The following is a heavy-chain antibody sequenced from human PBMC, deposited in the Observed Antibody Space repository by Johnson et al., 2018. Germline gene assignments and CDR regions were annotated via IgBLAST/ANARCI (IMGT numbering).Heavy chain of an antibody. V-gene: IGHV5-51*01. CDR2: IYPGDSDS. D-gene: IGHD3-16*01. CDR1: GYSFPSYW. J-gene: IGHJ4*02. CDR3: ARRELFTNSPYYFDY. Sequence: VQLVQSGAEVKKSVESLKISCKGFGYSFPSYWVGWVRQKPGKGLEWMGMIYPGDSDSRYSPSFQGQVTISADKSTSTVYLHWNSLKASDTATYYCARRELFTNSPYYFDYWGQGTLVTVSS.